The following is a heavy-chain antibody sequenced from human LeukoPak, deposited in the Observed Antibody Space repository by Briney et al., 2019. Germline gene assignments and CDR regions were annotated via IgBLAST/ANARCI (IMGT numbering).Heavy chain of an antibody. D-gene: IGHD4-17*01. CDR1: GYTVSSDF. CDR3: ARQRGTTVTTYQVY. V-gene: IGHV3-66*04. J-gene: IGHJ4*02. CDR2: LYSGGNT. Sequence: GGSLRLSCAASGYTVSSDFMIWVRQAPGRGLEWVSILYSGGNTYYAGSVKGRFTISRDNSKNTLYLQMNSLRAEDTAVYYCARQRGTTVTTYQVYWGQGTLVTVSS.